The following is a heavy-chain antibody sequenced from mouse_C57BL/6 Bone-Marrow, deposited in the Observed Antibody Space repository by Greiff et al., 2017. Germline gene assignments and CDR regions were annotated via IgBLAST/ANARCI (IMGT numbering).Heavy chain of an antibody. Sequence: EVKLVESGGGLVQPGGSLKLSCAASGFTFSDYYMYWVRQTPEKRLEWVAYISNGGGSTYYPDTVKGRFTISRDNAKNTLYLQMSRLKSEDTAMYYCARGGPYWGQGTLVTVSA. CDR2: ISNGGGST. J-gene: IGHJ3*01. V-gene: IGHV5-12*01. CDR3: ARGGPY. CDR1: GFTFSDYY.